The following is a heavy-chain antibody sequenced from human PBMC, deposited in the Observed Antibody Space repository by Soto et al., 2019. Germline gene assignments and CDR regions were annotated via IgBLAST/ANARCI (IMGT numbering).Heavy chain of an antibody. CDR2: ISGSGANT. CDR1: GLTFGSYA. J-gene: IGHJ4*02. V-gene: IGHV3-23*01. D-gene: IGHD1-20*01. Sequence: DVHLLESGGGLVQPGGSLRLSCGVSGLTFGSYAMTWVRQAPGKGLEWVSGISGSGANTYYADSVKGRFTISRDNSKNTLYLQMNSLRAEDTAIYYCAKDARYYWKIHFWGQGTLVTVSS. CDR3: AKDARYYWKIHF.